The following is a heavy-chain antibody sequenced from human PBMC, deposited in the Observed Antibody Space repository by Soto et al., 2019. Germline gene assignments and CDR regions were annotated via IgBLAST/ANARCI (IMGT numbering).Heavy chain of an antibody. CDR1: GYDFTTYW. Sequence: GSLKISCKGSGYDFTTYWIGWVRQMPGKGLEWMGIIYPGDSDTRYSPSFQGQVTISADSSISTAYLQWSSLKASDTAMYYCARQKPDFLNGYYRYYGMDVWGQGTSVTVSS. D-gene: IGHD3-3*01. V-gene: IGHV5-51*01. J-gene: IGHJ6*02. CDR3: ARQKPDFLNGYYRYYGMDV. CDR2: IYPGDSDT.